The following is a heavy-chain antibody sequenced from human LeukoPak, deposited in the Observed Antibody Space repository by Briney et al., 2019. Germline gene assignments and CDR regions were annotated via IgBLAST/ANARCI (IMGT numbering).Heavy chain of an antibody. V-gene: IGHV1-46*01. J-gene: IGHJ4*02. CDR1: GYTFTSYY. CDR2: INPSGGST. CDR3: ARDRFWSGLGGVFGY. Sequence: GASVKVSCKASGYTFTSYYMHWVRQAPGQGLEWMGIINPSGGSTSYAQKFQGRVTMTRDMSTSTVYMELSSLRSEDTAVYYCARDRFWSGLGGVFGYWGQGTLVTVSS. D-gene: IGHD3-3*01.